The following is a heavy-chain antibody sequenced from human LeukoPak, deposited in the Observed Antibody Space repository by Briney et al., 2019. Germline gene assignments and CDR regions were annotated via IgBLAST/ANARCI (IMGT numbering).Heavy chain of an antibody. CDR2: ISGSGGTA. CDR1: GFTFSSYS. V-gene: IGHV3-23*01. Sequence: GGSLRLSCAASGFTFSSYSMNWVRQAPGKGLEWVSAISGSGGTAYYADSVKGRFTISRDNSKNTLYLQMNSLRAEDTAVYYCAKKGYYDGSGYYMYYFDHWGQGTLVTVSS. D-gene: IGHD3-22*01. J-gene: IGHJ4*02. CDR3: AKKGYYDGSGYYMYYFDH.